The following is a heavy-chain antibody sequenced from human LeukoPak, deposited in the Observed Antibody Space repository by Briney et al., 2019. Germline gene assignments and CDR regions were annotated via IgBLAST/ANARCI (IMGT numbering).Heavy chain of an antibody. Sequence: PGGSLRLSCAVSGITLSNYGMSWVRQAPGKGLEWVAGLSASGGGTNYADSVQGRFTISRDNPKNTLYLQMNGLRAEDTAVYFCAKRGVVIRVFLVGFHKEAYYFDSWGQGALVTVSS. D-gene: IGHD3-10*01. J-gene: IGHJ4*02. CDR3: AKRGVVIRVFLVGFHKEAYYFDS. CDR2: LSASGGGT. CDR1: GITLSNYG. V-gene: IGHV3-23*01.